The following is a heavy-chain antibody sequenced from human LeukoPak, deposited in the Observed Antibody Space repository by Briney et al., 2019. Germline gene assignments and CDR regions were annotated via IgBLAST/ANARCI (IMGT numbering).Heavy chain of an antibody. V-gene: IGHV4-61*02. CDR3: ASFYGSGFSSDS. CDR1: GGSISSGRYY. CDR2: IYTSGST. Sequence: SQTLSLTCAVAGGSISSGRYYWSWIRQPAGKGLEWIGRIYTSGSTNDNPSLRSRVTIAVDPPKNQSSLKLSSVTAADTAVYYCASFYGSGFSSDSWGPGTLVTVSS. D-gene: IGHD3-10*01. J-gene: IGHJ4*02.